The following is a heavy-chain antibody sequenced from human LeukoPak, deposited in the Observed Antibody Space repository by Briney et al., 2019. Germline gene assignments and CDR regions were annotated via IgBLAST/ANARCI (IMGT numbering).Heavy chain of an antibody. CDR2: INPSGGST. V-gene: IGHV1-46*01. D-gene: IGHD4-11*01. Sequence: ASVKVPCKASGYTFTSYYMHWVRQAPGQGLEWMGIINPSGGSTSYAQKFQGRVTMTRDTSTSTVYMELSSLRSEDTAVYYCAREGGGHTFSSTVTTPRNWFDPWGQGTLVTVSS. CDR3: AREGGGHTFSSTVTTPRNWFDP. J-gene: IGHJ5*02. CDR1: GYTFTSYY.